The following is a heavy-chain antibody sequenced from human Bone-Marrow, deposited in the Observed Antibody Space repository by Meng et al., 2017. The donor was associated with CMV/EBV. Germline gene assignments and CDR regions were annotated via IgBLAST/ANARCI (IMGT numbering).Heavy chain of an antibody. CDR3: ARGRGDCYGSRTRGPPH. CDR2: IHYSGST. D-gene: IGHD2-21*02. J-gene: IGHJ4*02. CDR1: GGSISGYY. V-gene: IGHV4-59*12. Sequence: SEPLSLTCSVSGGSISGYYWSWIRQPPGKGLEWIGYIHYSGSTNYNPSLKSRVTISVETSKNQFTLKLSSVTAADTAVYYCARGRGDCYGSRTRGPPHWGQGTLVTVSS.